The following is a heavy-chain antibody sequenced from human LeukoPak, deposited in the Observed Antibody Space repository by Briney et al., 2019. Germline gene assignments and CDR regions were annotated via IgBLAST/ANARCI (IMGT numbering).Heavy chain of an antibody. J-gene: IGHJ2*01. V-gene: IGHV4-59*08. CDR2: IYYSGST. CDR1: GGSISSYY. D-gene: IGHD1-1*01. Sequence: PSETLSLTCTVSGGSISSYYWSWIRQPPGRGLEWIGYIYYSGSTNYNPSLKSRVTISVDTSKNQFSLKLSSVTAADTAVYYCARQGTSGPYWYFDLWGRGTLVTVSS. CDR3: ARQGTSGPYWYFDL.